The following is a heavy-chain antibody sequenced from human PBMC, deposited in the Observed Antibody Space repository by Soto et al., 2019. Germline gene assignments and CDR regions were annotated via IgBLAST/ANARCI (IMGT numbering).Heavy chain of an antibody. Sequence: GASVKVSCKASGYTFTSYGISWVRQAPGQGLEWMGWISAYNGNTNYAQKLQGRVTMTTDTYTSTAYMELRSMRSDDTDVYYCARVRKGLDAFDIWGQGTMVTVSS. V-gene: IGHV1-18*04. CDR1: GYTFTSYG. D-gene: IGHD2-15*01. CDR3: ARVRKGLDAFDI. CDR2: ISAYNGNT. J-gene: IGHJ3*02.